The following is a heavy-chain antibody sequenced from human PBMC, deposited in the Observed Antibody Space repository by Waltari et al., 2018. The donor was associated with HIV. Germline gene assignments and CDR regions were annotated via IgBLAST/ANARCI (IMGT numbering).Heavy chain of an antibody. D-gene: IGHD4-17*01. Sequence: LVESGGGLVKPGGSLRLSCAASGFTSSFYTMIWVRQAPGKGLEGVSSISSHSNYIYYADSVKGQFTIARDSARNSLYLQMNSLRAEDTAVYYCSRASKRTTVTNDAFDIWGQGTMVTVSS. CDR3: SRASKRTTVTNDAFDI. V-gene: IGHV3-21*01. J-gene: IGHJ3*02. CDR1: GFTSSFYT. CDR2: ISSHSNYI.